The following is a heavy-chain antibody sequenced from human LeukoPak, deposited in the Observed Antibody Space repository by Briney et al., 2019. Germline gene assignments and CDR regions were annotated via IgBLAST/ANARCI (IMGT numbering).Heavy chain of an antibody. CDR3: ARAMIVVVPPRNWHYYYGMDV. Sequence: PGGSLRLSCAASGFTFSSYGMHWVRQAPGKGLEWVAVISYDGSNKYYADSVKGRFTISRDNSKNTLYLQMNSLRAEDTAVYYCARAMIVVVPPRNWHYYYGMDVWGQGTTVTVSS. CDR2: ISYDGSNK. CDR1: GFTFSSYG. V-gene: IGHV3-30*03. J-gene: IGHJ6*02. D-gene: IGHD3-22*01.